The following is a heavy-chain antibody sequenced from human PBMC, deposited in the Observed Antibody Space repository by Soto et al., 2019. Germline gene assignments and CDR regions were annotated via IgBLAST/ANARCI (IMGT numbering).Heavy chain of an antibody. CDR2: ISAYNGNT. V-gene: IGHV1-18*01. CDR3: ARVFRYDSSGSDAFDI. J-gene: IGHJ3*02. Sequence: QVQLVQSGAEVKKPGASVKVSCKASGYTFTSYGISWVRQAPGQGLEWMGWISAYNGNTNYAQKLQGRVTMTTDDFTSTAYMELRSLRSDDTAVYYCARVFRYDSSGSDAFDIWGQGTMVTVSS. CDR1: GYTFTSYG. D-gene: IGHD3-22*01.